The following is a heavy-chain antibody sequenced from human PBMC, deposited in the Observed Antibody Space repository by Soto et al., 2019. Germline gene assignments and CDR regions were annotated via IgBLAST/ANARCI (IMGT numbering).Heavy chain of an antibody. D-gene: IGHD6-19*01. J-gene: IGHJ1*01. Sequence: SVKVSCKASGYTFTSYGISLVRQATGQGLEWMGGIIPIFGTANYAQKFQGRVTITADESTSTAYMELSSLRSEDTAVYYCARSGQWLVRTGEYFQHWGQGTLVTVSS. CDR1: GYTFTSYG. V-gene: IGHV1-69*13. CDR2: IIPIFGTA. CDR3: ARSGQWLVRTGEYFQH.